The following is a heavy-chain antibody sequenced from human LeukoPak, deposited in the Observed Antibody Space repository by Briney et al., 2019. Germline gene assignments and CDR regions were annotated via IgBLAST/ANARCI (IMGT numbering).Heavy chain of an antibody. CDR2: IIPIFGTA. J-gene: IGHJ5*02. CDR3: ARDSSSSSFRSWFDP. Sequence: SVKVSCKASGGTFSSYAISWERQAPGQGLEWMGGIIPIFGTANYAQKFQGRVTITTDESTSTAYMELSSLRSEDTAVYYCARDSSSSSFRSWFDPWGQGTLVTVSS. V-gene: IGHV1-69*05. CDR1: GGTFSSYA. D-gene: IGHD6-6*01.